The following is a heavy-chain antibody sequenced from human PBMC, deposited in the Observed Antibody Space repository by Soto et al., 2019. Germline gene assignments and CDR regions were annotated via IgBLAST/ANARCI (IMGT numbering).Heavy chain of an antibody. V-gene: IGHV1-18*01. J-gene: IGHJ5*02. Sequence: GASVKVSCKASGYTFSSYGFSWMRQAPGQGLEWMGWIYIDDTKYAQNLQGRVTMTTDTSTSTAYMELRSLTSDDTALYYCARDAATLVVVVAGVENWLDPWGQGTLVTVSS. CDR2: IYIDDT. D-gene: IGHD2-15*01. CDR1: GYTFSSYG. CDR3: ARDAATLVVVVAGVENWLDP.